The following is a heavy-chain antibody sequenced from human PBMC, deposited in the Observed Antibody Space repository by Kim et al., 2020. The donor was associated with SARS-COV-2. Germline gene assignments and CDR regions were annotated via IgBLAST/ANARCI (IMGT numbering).Heavy chain of an antibody. V-gene: IGHV7-4-1*02. Sequence: ASVKVSCKASGYTFTSYAMNWVRQAPGQGLEWMGWINTNTGNPTYAQGFTGRFVFSLDTSVSTAYLQISSLKAEDTAVYYCARSPILTGAWGAFDIWGQGTMVTVSS. CDR2: INTNTGNP. D-gene: IGHD3-9*01. J-gene: IGHJ3*02. CDR3: ARSPILTGAWGAFDI. CDR1: GYTFTSYA.